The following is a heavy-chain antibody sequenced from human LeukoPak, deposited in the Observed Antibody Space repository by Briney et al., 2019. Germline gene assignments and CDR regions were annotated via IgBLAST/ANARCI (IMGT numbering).Heavy chain of an antibody. CDR1: GYTFTGYY. Sequence: ASVKVSCKASGYTFTGYYMHWVRQAPGQGLEWMGWINPNSGDTNYAQKFQGRVTMTRDTSINTAYMELSRLRPDDTAVYYCAKNPYEYYFDYWGQGTLVTVSS. V-gene: IGHV1-2*02. CDR3: AKNPYEYYFDY. CDR2: INPNSGDT. J-gene: IGHJ4*02. D-gene: IGHD5-12*01.